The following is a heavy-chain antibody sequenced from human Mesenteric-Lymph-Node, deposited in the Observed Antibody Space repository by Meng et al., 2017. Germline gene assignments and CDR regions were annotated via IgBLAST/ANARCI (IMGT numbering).Heavy chain of an antibody. J-gene: IGHJ4*02. CDR3: VTARDRNTWSFNY. CDR2: VTSTAEGGST. Sequence: GESLKISCAGSGFTFSHAWMGWVRQAPGKGLEWVGRVTSTAEGGSTDYAAPVKGRFVISRDDSKTTLYLQMNSLKTDDTAVYHCVTARDRNTWSFNYWGQGTQVTVSS. D-gene: IGHD6-13*01. CDR1: GFTFSHAW. V-gene: IGHV3-15*01.